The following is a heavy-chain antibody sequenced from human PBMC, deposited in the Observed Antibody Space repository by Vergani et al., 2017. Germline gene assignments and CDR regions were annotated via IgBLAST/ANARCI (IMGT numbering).Heavy chain of an antibody. CDR1: GFTFSSYA. Sequence: EVQLLESGGGLVQPGGSLRLSCAASGFTFSSYAMSWVRQAPGKGLEWVSAISGSGGSTYYADSVKGRFTISRDNSKNTLYLQMNSLRSEDTAVYYCAKDCSSTPQAFDIWGQGTMVTVSS. J-gene: IGHJ3*02. CDR2: ISGSGGST. V-gene: IGHV3-23*01. D-gene: IGHD2-2*01. CDR3: AKDCSSTPQAFDI.